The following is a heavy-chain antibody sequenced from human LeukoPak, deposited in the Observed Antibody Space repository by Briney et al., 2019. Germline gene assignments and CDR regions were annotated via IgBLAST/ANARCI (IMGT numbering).Heavy chain of an antibody. V-gene: IGHV1-46*01. J-gene: IGHJ4*02. CDR1: GYTFTSYY. D-gene: IGHD6-6*01. CDR3: ARDRGIAARLLLDY. Sequence: ASVKVSCKASGYTFTSYYMHWVRQAPGQGLEWMGIINPSGGSTSYAQKFQGRVTITADKSTSTAYMELSSLRSEDTAVYYCARDRGIAARLLLDYWGQGTLVTVSS. CDR2: INPSGGST.